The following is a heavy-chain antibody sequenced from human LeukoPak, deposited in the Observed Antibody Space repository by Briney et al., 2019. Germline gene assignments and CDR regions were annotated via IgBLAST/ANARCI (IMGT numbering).Heavy chain of an antibody. Sequence: SETLSLTCTVSGGSISNYYWSWIRQPAGKGLEWIGRVYSSGSTNYNPSLKSRVTMSVDTSKNQFSLKLTSVTAADTAVYYCARGPRFGELLWHWFDPWGQGTLVTVSS. D-gene: IGHD3-10*01. CDR2: VYSSGST. CDR3: ARGPRFGELLWHWFDP. V-gene: IGHV4-4*07. J-gene: IGHJ5*02. CDR1: GGSISNYY.